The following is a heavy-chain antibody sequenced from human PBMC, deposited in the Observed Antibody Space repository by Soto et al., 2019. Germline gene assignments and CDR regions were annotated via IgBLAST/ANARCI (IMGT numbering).Heavy chain of an antibody. V-gene: IGHV1-18*01. CDR1: GYTFTSYG. CDR2: ISAYNGNT. D-gene: IGHD3-9*01. J-gene: IGHJ4*02. CDR3: ARDYDILTGQFSWPMRY. Sequence: ASVKVSCKASGYTFTSYGISWVRQAPGQGLEWMGWISAYNGNTNYAQKLQGRVTMTTDTSTSTAYMELRSLRSDDTAVYYCARDYDILTGQFSWPMRYWGQGTLVTVSS.